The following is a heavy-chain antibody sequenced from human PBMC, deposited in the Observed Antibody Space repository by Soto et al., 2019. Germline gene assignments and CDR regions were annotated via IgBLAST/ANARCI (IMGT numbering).Heavy chain of an antibody. CDR3: ARLEGLATISYYFDF. J-gene: IGHJ4*02. Sequence: HLQLQESGPGLVKPSETLSLTCSVSDDSINSDKYYWGWLRQPPGKGLEWIGSIYYRGNAYYNPSLQTRVTISLDKSRSQFSLKLNSVTAADSAVYFCARLEGLATISYYFDFWGPGALVTVSS. CDR1: DDSINSDKYY. CDR2: IYYRGNA. D-gene: IGHD3-9*01. V-gene: IGHV4-39*01.